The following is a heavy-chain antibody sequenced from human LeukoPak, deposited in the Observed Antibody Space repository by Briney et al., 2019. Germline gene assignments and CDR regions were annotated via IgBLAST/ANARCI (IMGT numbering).Heavy chain of an antibody. CDR3: ASLSPTNYYDSSGFY. V-gene: IGHV3-66*01. Sequence: GGSLRLSCAASGFTVSSNYMSWVRQAPGKGLEWVSVIYSGGSTYYADSVKGRFTISRDNSKNTLYLQMNSLRAEDTAVYYCASLSPTNYYDSSGFYRGQGTLVTVSS. CDR1: GFTVSSNY. J-gene: IGHJ4*02. CDR2: IYSGGST. D-gene: IGHD3-22*01.